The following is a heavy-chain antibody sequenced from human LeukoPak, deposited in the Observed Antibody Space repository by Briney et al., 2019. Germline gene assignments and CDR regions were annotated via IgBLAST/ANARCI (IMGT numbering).Heavy chain of an antibody. CDR1: GGSISSYY. CDR2: IYYSGST. J-gene: IGHJ4*02. Sequence: SETLSLTCTVSGGSISSYYWSWIRQPPGKGLEWIGYIYYSGSTYYNSSLKRRVTISVDTSKNQFSLKLSSVTAADTAVYYCARSFGAPGSTTVVTRDPFYNYFDYWGQGTLVTVSS. D-gene: IGHD4-23*01. V-gene: IGHV4-59*08. CDR3: ARSFGAPGSTTVVTRDPFYNYFDY.